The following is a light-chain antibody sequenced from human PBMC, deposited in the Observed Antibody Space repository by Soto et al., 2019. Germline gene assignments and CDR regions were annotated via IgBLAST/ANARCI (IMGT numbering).Light chain of an antibody. Sequence: EIVMTQSPATLSMSPGERATLSCRASQSVSGNLAWYQQKPGQAPRLLIYGASTRATGVPARFSSSGSGTEFTLTISSLQSEDVAVYYCQQYTNWPPLTFGGGTKVEIK. CDR1: QSVSGN. CDR3: QQYTNWPPLT. J-gene: IGKJ4*01. CDR2: GAS. V-gene: IGKV3-15*01.